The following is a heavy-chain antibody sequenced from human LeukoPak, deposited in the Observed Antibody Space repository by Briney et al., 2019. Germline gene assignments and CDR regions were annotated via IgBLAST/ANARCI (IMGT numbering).Heavy chain of an antibody. Sequence: SETLSLTCTVSGGSISSGDYYWSWIRQPPGKGLEWIGYIYYSGSTYYNPSLKSRVTISVDTSKNQFSLKLSPVTAADTAVYYCAIAAAGYTHYFDYWGQGTLVTVSS. J-gene: IGHJ4*02. CDR1: GGSISSGDYY. CDR3: AIAAAGYTHYFDY. V-gene: IGHV4-30-4*08. CDR2: IYYSGST. D-gene: IGHD6-13*01.